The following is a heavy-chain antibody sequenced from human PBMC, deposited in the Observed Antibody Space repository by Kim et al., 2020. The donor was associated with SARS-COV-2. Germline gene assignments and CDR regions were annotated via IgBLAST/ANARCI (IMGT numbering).Heavy chain of an antibody. J-gene: IGHJ4*02. V-gene: IGHV4-39*01. Sequence: SYNPAFKSRVTMSVDTSKNQFSLKLSSVTAADTAVYYCARVHSSGYDIDYWGQGTLVTVSS. D-gene: IGHD3-22*01. CDR3: ARVHSSGYDIDY.